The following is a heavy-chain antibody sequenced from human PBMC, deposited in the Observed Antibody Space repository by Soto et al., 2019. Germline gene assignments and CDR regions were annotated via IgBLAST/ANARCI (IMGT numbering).Heavy chain of an antibody. D-gene: IGHD2-15*01. J-gene: IGHJ6*02. V-gene: IGHV5-10-1*01. CDR2: IDPTDSFT. CDR1: GYTFTTFW. CDR3: ARPASGGSVADV. Sequence: PGESLPISCKASGYTFTTFWLNWVRQTPGKGLEWLGRIDPTDSFTNYSPPFEGHVPISVDRSISTAYLQWNSLQASDTAIYYCARPASGGSVADVWGQGTTVTVSS.